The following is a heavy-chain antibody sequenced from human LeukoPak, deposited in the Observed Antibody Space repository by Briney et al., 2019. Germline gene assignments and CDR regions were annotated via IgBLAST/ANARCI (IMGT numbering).Heavy chain of an antibody. J-gene: IGHJ6*04. CDR3: AREDLRDV. CDR2: ISSSSSTI. Sequence: GGSLRLSCAASGFTFSSYSMNWVRQAPGKRLEWVSYISSSSSTIYYADSVKGRFTNSRDNAKNSLYLQMNRLGAEDTAVYYCAREDLRDVWGKGTTVTVSS. V-gene: IGHV3-48*01. CDR1: GFTFSSYS.